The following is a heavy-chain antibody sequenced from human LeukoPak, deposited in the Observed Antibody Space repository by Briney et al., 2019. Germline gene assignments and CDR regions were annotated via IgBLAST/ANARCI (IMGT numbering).Heavy chain of an antibody. CDR3: GRWKGVRHYYMDV. CDR1: GGPIISGRYY. D-gene: IGHD1-1*01. J-gene: IGHJ6*03. Sequence: SETLSLTCTVSGGPIISGRYYRSWIRQPAGMGREWIVSIYYSGSTYYNSSLKSRVTISVDMSKNQLSLKPRSVTAADTAVYYCGRWKGVRHYYMDVWGKGTTVTVSS. CDR2: IYYSGST. V-gene: IGHV4-39*01.